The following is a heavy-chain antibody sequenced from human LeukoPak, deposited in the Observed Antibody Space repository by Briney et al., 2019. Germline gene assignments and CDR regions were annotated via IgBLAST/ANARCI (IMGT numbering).Heavy chain of an antibody. CDR2: SYRSGST. V-gene: IGHV4-38-2*01. CDR1: GYSISSSCY. CDR3: ARAIFGVANAFDM. J-gene: IGHJ3*02. Sequence: PSETLSLTCALSGYSISSSCYWGWIRQPPRKGLVWIGSSYRSGSTYYNPSPQRRVTISVDTSRNQFSLKLTSVTAADTALYYCARAIFGVANAFDMWGQGPMVTVSS. D-gene: IGHD3-3*01.